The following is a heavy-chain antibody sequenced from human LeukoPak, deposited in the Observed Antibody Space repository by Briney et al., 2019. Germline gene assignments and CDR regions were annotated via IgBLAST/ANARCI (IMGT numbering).Heavy chain of an antibody. CDR2: VSAKSGNT. D-gene: IGHD3-10*01. CDR3: ARDGSRSYMPFDY. Sequence: GASVKVSCKASGYTFTNFAISWVRQAPGQGLEWMGWVSAKSGNTNYAQKFQGRVTMTTDTSTNTAYMELRSLRSDDTAAYFCARDGSRSYMPFDYWGQGNLVTVSS. CDR1: GYTFTNFA. V-gene: IGHV1-18*01. J-gene: IGHJ4*02.